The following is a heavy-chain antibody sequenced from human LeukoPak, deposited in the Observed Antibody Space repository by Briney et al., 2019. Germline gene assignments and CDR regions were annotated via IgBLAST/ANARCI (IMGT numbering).Heavy chain of an antibody. Sequence: SQTLSLTCAISGDSVSSNSAAWNWIRQSPSRGLEWPGRTYYRSKWYNDYAVSVKSRITINPDTSKNQFSLQLNSVTPEDTAVYYCARAYYYDSSGSLNWFDPWGQGTLVTVSS. V-gene: IGHV6-1*01. CDR1: GDSVSSNSAA. CDR2: TYYRSKWYN. CDR3: ARAYYYDSSGSLNWFDP. D-gene: IGHD3-22*01. J-gene: IGHJ5*02.